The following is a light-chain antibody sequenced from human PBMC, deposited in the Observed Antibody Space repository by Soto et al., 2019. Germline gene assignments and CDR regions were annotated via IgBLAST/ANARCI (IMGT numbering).Light chain of an antibody. V-gene: IGLV2-14*01. CDR2: AVS. CDR1: SSDVGGYNH. Sequence: QSALTQPASVSGSPGQSITISCTGTSSDVGGYNHVSWYQHSPGKPPKLILFAVSDRPSGVSHRFSGSKSGNTASLTISGLQADDEADYYCCSYTSLSTVVFGGGTKLTVL. CDR3: CSYTSLSTVV. J-gene: IGLJ2*01.